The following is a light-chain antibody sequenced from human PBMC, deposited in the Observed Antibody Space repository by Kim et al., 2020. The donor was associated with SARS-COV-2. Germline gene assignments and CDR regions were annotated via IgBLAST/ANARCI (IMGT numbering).Light chain of an antibody. J-gene: IGLJ1*01. CDR3: SSYIRGSTNYV. CDR2: EVS. V-gene: IGLV2-14*01. Sequence: QSTTISCTGTSSDVGGYKYVSWYQQHPGKAPKLVIYEVSNRPSGVSNRFSGSKSGNTASLTISGLQAEDGADYYCSSYIRGSTNYVFGTGTKVTVL. CDR1: SSDVGGYKY.